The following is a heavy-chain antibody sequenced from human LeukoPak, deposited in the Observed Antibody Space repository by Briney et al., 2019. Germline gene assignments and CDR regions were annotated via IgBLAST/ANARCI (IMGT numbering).Heavy chain of an antibody. J-gene: IGHJ4*02. V-gene: IGHV3-66*01. Sequence: GGSLRLSCAASRISDYMIWVRQAPGTGLEWVSVIYTGDNTYYANSVKGRFTISRDNSQRMLYLQMNSLRAEDTSVYYCASSTSTPGGFDFRGQGTLVTVSS. CDR3: ASSTSTPGGFDF. CDR1: RISDY. D-gene: IGHD2-2*01. CDR2: IYTGDNT.